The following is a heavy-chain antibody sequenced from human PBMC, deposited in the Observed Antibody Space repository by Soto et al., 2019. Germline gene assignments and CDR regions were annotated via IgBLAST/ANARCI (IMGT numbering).Heavy chain of an antibody. D-gene: IGHD2-21*01. CDR3: ARGRAYSDGYCHDALDI. Sequence: QVQLVQSGAEVKKPGASVKVSCKASGYTFISYDINWVRQATGQGLEWMGWMNPNSGNTGFAQKFQGRVTMTRNTSVTTAYLELSSLKSEDTAVYYWARGRAYSDGYCHDALDIWGQGTRVTVSS. V-gene: IGHV1-8*01. J-gene: IGHJ3*02. CDR1: GYTFISYD. CDR2: MNPNSGNT.